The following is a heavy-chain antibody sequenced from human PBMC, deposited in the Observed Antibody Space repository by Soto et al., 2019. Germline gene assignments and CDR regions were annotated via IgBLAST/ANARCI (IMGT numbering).Heavy chain of an antibody. CDR2: INAGSGNA. J-gene: IGHJ3*02. D-gene: IGHD1-26*01. CDR3: ARLRETQNDAFDI. V-gene: IGHV1-3*01. CDR1: GYSFQTYS. Sequence: VASVKVSCKASGYSFQTYSIHWVRQAPGQRLEWMGSINAGSGNAKYSQKFQGRVTITRDTSASTAYMELSSLRSEDTAVYYCARLRETQNDAFDIWGQGTMVTVSS.